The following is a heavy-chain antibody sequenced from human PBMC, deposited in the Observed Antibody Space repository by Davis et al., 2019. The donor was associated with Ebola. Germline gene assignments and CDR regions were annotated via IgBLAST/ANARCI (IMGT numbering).Heavy chain of an antibody. CDR2: ISHDGRNI. Sequence: GESLKISCAASGFTFSYYSMNWVRQAPGKGLEWVAFISHDGRNIPYAGSVWGRFTISRDNSKNTLYLQMDSLRAEDTAVYFCARNSESYYKSFDYWGQGTLVTVSS. CDR3: ARNSESYYKSFDY. D-gene: IGHD1-26*01. J-gene: IGHJ4*02. V-gene: IGHV3-30*03. CDR1: GFTFSYYS.